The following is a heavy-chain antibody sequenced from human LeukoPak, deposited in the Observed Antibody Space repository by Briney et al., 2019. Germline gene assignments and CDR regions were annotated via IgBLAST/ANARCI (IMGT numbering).Heavy chain of an antibody. J-gene: IGHJ5*02. Sequence: GASVKVSCKASGYTFTSYGISWVRQAPGQGLELMGWISAYNGNTNYAQKLQGRVTMTTDTSTSTAYMELRSLRSDDTAVYYCARDLYCSSTSCYGGPERFDPWGQGTLVTVSS. CDR1: GYTFTSYG. CDR3: ARDLYCSSTSCYGGPERFDP. D-gene: IGHD2-2*01. V-gene: IGHV1-18*01. CDR2: ISAYNGNT.